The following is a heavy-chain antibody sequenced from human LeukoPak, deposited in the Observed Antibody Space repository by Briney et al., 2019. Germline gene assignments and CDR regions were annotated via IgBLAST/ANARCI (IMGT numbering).Heavy chain of an antibody. V-gene: IGHV3-15*01. CDR2: SKGKSDGGTI. J-gene: IGHJ4*02. CDR1: GFTFINAW. D-gene: IGHD6-6*01. CDR3: ITDRGISARPLFDY. Sequence: GGSLRLSCTASGFTFINAWMGWARQTPGKGLERVGRSKGKSDGGTIDYAAPVKGRFTISRDDSKNTLSLQMNSLKSEDTAKYFCITDRGISARPLFDYWGQGILVTVSS.